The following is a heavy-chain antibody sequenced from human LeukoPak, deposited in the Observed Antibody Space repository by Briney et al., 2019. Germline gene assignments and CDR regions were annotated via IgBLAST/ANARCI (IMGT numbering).Heavy chain of an antibody. J-gene: IGHJ4*02. CDR3: AKDRVHFSGSYENPDY. CDR2: ISGGGGST. V-gene: IGHV3-23*01. CDR1: GFTFSTYA. Sequence: GGSLRLSCAASGFTFSTYAMNWVRQSPGKGLEWVSVISGGGGSTYYADSVKGRFTISRDNSKNTLYLQMNNLRVEDTAVYYCAKDRVHFSGSYENPDYWGQGTLVTVSS. D-gene: IGHD1-26*01.